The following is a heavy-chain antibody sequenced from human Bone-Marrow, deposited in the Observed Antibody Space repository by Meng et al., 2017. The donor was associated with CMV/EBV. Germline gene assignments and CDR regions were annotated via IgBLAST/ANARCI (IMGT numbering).Heavy chain of an antibody. D-gene: IGHD1-7*01. CDR2: ISWNSGSI. CDR3: AKGMRPAFARTNYAFDI. V-gene: IGHV3-9*01. J-gene: IGHJ3*02. Sequence: SLKISCAASGFTFDDYAMHWVRQASGKGLEWVSGISWNSGSIGYADSVKGRFTISRDNAKNSLYLQMNSLRAEDTALYYCAKGMRPAFARTNYAFDIWGQGTMVTVSS. CDR1: GFTFDDYA.